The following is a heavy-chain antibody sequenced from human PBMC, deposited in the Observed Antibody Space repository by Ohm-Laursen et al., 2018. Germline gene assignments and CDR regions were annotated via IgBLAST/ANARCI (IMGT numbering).Heavy chain of an antibody. CDR1: GGSIRSGSYY. J-gene: IGHJ4*02. V-gene: IGHV4-31*03. Sequence: SQTLSLTCTVSGGSIRSGSYYWGWIRQHPGKGLEWIGYIYYSGSTYYNPSLKSRVVISLATSRNQFSLKVSSVTAAGTAVYYCARGTGQGDFEYWGPGTLVTVSS. CDR3: ARGTGQGDFEY. D-gene: IGHD3/OR15-3a*01. CDR2: IYYSGST.